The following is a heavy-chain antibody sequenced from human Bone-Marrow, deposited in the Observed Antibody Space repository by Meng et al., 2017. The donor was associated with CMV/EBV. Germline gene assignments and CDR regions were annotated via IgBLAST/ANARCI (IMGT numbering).Heavy chain of an antibody. CDR1: GFTFSDYY. J-gene: IGHJ3*02. V-gene: IGHV3-11*04. CDR2: ISSSGSTI. Sequence: GESLKISCAASGFTFSDYYMSWIRQAPGKGLEWVSYISSSGSTIYYADSVKGRFTISRDNSKNTLYLQMNSLRAEDTAVYYCAKDPYCSRTTCYHAFDIWGQGTMVTV. D-gene: IGHD2-2*01. CDR3: AKDPYCSRTTCYHAFDI.